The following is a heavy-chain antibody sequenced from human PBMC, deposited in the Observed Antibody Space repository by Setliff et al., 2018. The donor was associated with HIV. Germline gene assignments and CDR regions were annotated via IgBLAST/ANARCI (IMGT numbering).Heavy chain of an antibody. CDR2: IYYSGST. J-gene: IGHJ4*02. Sequence: SETLSLTCTVSGGSISSFYWTWIRQPPGKGLEWIGYIYYSGSTNYNPSLKSRLTISVDTSKNQVSLKLSSVTAADTAGYYFARSGSYGWDYWGQGTLVTVSS. CDR3: ARSGSYGWDY. CDR1: GGSISSFY. D-gene: IGHD5-18*01. V-gene: IGHV4-59*01.